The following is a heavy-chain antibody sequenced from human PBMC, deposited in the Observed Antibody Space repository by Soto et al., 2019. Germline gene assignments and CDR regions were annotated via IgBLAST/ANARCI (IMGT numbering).Heavy chain of an antibody. CDR3: TTDRSYVRSFDI. V-gene: IGHV3-15*07. CDR1: GFTFSNAW. Sequence: GGSISNYCAASGFTFSNAWMNWVRQAPGKGLEWVGRIKSKTDGGTTDYAAPVKGRFTISRDDSKNTLYLQMNSLKTEDTAVYYCTTDRSYVRSFDIWGQGTMVTVSS. CDR2: IKSKTDGGTT. D-gene: IGHD1-26*01. J-gene: IGHJ3*02.